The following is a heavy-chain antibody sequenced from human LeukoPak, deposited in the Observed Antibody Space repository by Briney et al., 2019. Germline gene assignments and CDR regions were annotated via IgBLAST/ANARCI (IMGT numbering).Heavy chain of an antibody. CDR3: ARGISFPGSSGYYLDY. J-gene: IGHJ4*02. D-gene: IGHD3-22*01. CDR2: INPSGGST. CDR1: GYTFTSYY. Sequence: ASVKVSCKASGYTFTSYYMHWVRQAPGQGLEWMGIINPSGGSTSYAQKFQGRVTMTRDMSTSTAHMELRSLRSDDTAVYYCARGISFPGSSGYYLDYWGQGTLVTVSS. V-gene: IGHV1-46*01.